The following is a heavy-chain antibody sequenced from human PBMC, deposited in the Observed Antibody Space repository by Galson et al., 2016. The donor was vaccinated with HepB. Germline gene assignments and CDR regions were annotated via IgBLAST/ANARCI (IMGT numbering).Heavy chain of an antibody. CDR2: IVVGSGNA. CDR3: AADLMSADHNYNYYGVDV. CDR1: GFTFSTSA. J-gene: IGHJ6*02. Sequence: SVKVSCKASGFTFSTSAVQWVRQARGQGLEWIGWIVVGSGNANYAQKFQERVTITRDMSTSTVYMEVSSLRSDDSAVYYCAADLMSADHNYNYYGVDVWGQGTTVTVSS. D-gene: IGHD1-14*01. V-gene: IGHV1-58*01.